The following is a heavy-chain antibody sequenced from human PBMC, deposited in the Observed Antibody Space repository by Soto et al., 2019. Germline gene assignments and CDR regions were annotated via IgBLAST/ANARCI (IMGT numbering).Heavy chain of an antibody. CDR2: IIPIFGTA. CDR3: ARDLVKVTVTTGIPVGSYYYYGMDV. V-gene: IGHV1-69*13. J-gene: IGHJ6*02. D-gene: IGHD4-4*01. Sequence: GASVKVSCKAPGGTFSSYAISWVRQAPGQGLEWMGGIIPIFGTANYAQKFQGRVTITADESTSTAYMELSSLRSEDTAVYYCARDLVKVTVTTGIPVGSYYYYGMDVWGQGTTVTVSS. CDR1: GGTFSSYA.